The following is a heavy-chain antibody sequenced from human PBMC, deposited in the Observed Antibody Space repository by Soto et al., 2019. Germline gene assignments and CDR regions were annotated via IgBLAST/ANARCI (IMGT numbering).Heavy chain of an antibody. J-gene: IGHJ4*02. CDR1: GYTFTSYG. Sequence: ASVKVSCKASGYTFTSYGISWVRQAPGQGLEWMGWISAYNGNTNYAQKLQGRVTMTTDTSTSTAYMELRSLRSDDTAVYYCARDELTLYYDFWSGSVPFDYWGQGTLVTVSS. CDR3: ARDELTLYYDFWSGSVPFDY. V-gene: IGHV1-18*01. CDR2: ISAYNGNT. D-gene: IGHD3-3*01.